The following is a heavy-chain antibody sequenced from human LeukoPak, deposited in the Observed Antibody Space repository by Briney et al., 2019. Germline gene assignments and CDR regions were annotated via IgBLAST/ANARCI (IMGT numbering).Heavy chain of an antibody. V-gene: IGHV4-59*08. Sequence: SETLSLTCTVSGGSISSYYWSWIRQPPGKGLEWIGYMYYSGSTNYNPSLKSRVTISVDTSKNQFPLKLSSVTAADTAVFYCARHSEWELLYYFDYWGQGTLVTVSS. CDR3: ARHSEWELLYYFDY. D-gene: IGHD1-26*01. CDR2: MYYSGST. CDR1: GGSISSYY. J-gene: IGHJ4*02.